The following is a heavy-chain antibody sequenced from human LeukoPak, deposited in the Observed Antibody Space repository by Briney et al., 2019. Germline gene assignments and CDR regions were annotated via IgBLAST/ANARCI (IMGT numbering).Heavy chain of an antibody. CDR3: ARDRRSGYDWYYFDY. CDR2: IYTSGST. J-gene: IGHJ4*02. Sequence: PSETLSLTCTVSGGSISSYYWNWIRQPAGKGLEWIGRIYTSGSTNYNPSLKSRVTISVDTSNSQFSLNLNSVTAADTAVYYCARDRRSGYDWYYFDYWGQGTLVTVSS. V-gene: IGHV4-4*07. D-gene: IGHD5-12*01. CDR1: GGSISSYY.